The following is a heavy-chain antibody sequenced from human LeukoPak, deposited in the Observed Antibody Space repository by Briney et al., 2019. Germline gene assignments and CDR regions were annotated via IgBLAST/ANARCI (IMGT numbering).Heavy chain of an antibody. CDR3: ARDAVAGANWFDP. CDR1: GDSVSSNSAA. CDR2: TYYRSKWYN. V-gene: IGHV6-1*01. J-gene: IGHJ5*02. Sequence: SQTLSLTCAISGDSVSSNSAAWNWIRQSPSGGLEWLGRTYYRSKWYNDYAVSVKSRITTNPDTSKNQFSLQLNSVTPEDTAVYYCARDAVAGANWFDPWGQGTLVTVSS. D-gene: IGHD6-19*01.